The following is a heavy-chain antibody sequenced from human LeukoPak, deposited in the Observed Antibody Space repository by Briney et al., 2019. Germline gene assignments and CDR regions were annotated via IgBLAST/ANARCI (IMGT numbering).Heavy chain of an antibody. CDR2: ISYDGSNK. CDR3: ARAGPYDSSGYYYPRSFDY. Sequence: PGGSLRLSCAASGFTFSSYAMHWVRQAPGKRLEWVAVISYDGSNKYYADSVKGRFTISRDNSKNTLYLQMNSLRAEDTAVYYCARAGPYDSSGYYYPRSFDYWGQGTLVTVSS. J-gene: IGHJ4*02. CDR1: GFTFSSYA. V-gene: IGHV3-30*04. D-gene: IGHD3-22*01.